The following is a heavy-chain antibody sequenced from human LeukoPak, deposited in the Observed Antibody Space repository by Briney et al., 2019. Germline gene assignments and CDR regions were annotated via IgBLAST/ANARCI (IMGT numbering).Heavy chain of an antibody. CDR3: ARVSGTQLWSFDY. V-gene: IGHV4-34*01. Sequence: SETLSLTCAVYGGSFSDYFWSWIRQSPGKGLEWIGEINHSASANYNPSLKSRVTISVDTSKNQFSLKLSSLTAADTAVYFCARVSGTQLWSFDYWGRGTPVSVSS. D-gene: IGHD5-18*01. CDR1: GGSFSDYF. CDR2: INHSASA. J-gene: IGHJ4*02.